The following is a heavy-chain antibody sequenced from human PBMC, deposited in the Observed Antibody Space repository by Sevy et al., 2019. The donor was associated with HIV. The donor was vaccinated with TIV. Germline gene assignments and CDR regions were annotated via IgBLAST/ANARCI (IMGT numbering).Heavy chain of an antibody. Sequence: GGSLRLSCAASGFTFSSYAMSWVRQAPGKGLEWVSAFSGSGGSTYYADSVKGRFTISRDNSKNTLYLQMNSLRAEDTAVYYCAKYGSYSARKYNWFDPWGQGTLVTVSS. CDR3: AKYGSYSARKYNWFDP. V-gene: IGHV3-23*01. J-gene: IGHJ5*02. CDR2: FSGSGGST. CDR1: GFTFSSYA. D-gene: IGHD1-26*01.